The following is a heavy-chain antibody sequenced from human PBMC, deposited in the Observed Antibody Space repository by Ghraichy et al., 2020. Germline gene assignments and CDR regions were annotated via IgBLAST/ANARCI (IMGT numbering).Heavy chain of an antibody. V-gene: IGHV4-59*08. CDR1: GGSISSYY. J-gene: IGHJ6*03. CDR2: IYYSGST. CDR3: ARTNYYDSSGYYYVSLRRVPTDYYYMDV. D-gene: IGHD3-22*01. Sequence: SETLSLTCTVSGGSISSYYWSWIRQPPGKGLEWIGYIYYSGSTNYNPSLKSRVTISVDTSKNQFSLKLSSVTAADTAVYYCARTNYYDSSGYYYVSLRRVPTDYYYMDVWGKGTTVTVSS.